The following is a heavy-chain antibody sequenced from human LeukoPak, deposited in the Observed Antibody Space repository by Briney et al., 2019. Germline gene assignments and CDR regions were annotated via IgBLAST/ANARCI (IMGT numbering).Heavy chain of an antibody. Sequence: GGSLRLSCAASGFTFSNYAMHWVRQAPGKGLEWVAVISYDGSKKDYADSEKGRFTISRDNSKNTLYLQMNSLRAEDTAVYYCAKSGYNRFDYWGQGTLVTVSS. V-gene: IGHV3-30*04. J-gene: IGHJ4*02. CDR1: GFTFSNYA. D-gene: IGHD5-24*01. CDR3: AKSGYNRFDY. CDR2: ISYDGSKK.